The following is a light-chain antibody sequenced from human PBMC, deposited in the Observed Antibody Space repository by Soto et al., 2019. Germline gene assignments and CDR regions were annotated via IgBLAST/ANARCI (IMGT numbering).Light chain of an antibody. CDR1: QSVSSN. J-gene: IGKJ1*01. CDR2: AAS. V-gene: IGKV3-20*01. Sequence: QSSTTLSVSPGERATLSWRASQSVSSNLAWYQQKPGQAPRLLIYAASTRATGIPDRFSGSGSGTDFTLTISRLEPEDFAVYYCQQYGSSPKTFGQGTKVDIK. CDR3: QQYGSSPKT.